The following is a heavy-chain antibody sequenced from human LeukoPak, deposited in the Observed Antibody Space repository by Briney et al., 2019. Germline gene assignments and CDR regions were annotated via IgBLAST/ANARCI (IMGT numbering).Heavy chain of an antibody. CDR2: LQNDGSDK. J-gene: IGHJ3*02. Sequence: GGPLRLSCAASGFTFSSYGMHWVRQAPGKGLEWVAFLQNDGSDKYLADSVKGRFTISRDNSKNTLYLQMSSLRAEDTALYYCARDPWVGEYGAFDIWGQGTMVTVSS. V-gene: IGHV3-30*02. CDR3: ARDPWVGEYGAFDI. D-gene: IGHD3-10*01. CDR1: GFTFSSYG.